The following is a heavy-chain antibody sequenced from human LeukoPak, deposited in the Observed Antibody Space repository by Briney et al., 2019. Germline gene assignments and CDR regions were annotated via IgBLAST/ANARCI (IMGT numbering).Heavy chain of an antibody. J-gene: IGHJ3*02. CDR3: ARVLPPITMVRGVMGDAFDI. CDR2: IYPSGST. CDR1: GYSISSGYY. V-gene: IGHV4-38-2*02. D-gene: IGHD3-10*01. Sequence: SETLSLTCTVSGYSISSGYYWGWIRQPPGKGLEWIGSIYPSGSTYYNPSLKSRVTTSVDTSKNQFSLKLTSVTAADTAVYYCARVLPPITMVRGVMGDAFDIWGQGTMVTVSS.